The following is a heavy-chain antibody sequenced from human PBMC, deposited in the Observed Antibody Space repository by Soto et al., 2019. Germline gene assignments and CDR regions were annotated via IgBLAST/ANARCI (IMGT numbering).Heavy chain of an antibody. J-gene: IGHJ4*02. CDR3: ARCPIYCSGGSCYYTARFDY. CDR1: GGTFSSYT. D-gene: IGHD2-15*01. V-gene: IGHV1-69*02. Sequence: QVQLVQSGAEVKKPGSSVKVSCKASGGTFSSYTISWVRQAPGQGLEWMGRIIPILGIANYAQKFQGRVTITADKSTSKAYMELGSLRCEDTAVYYCARCPIYCSGGSCYYTARFDYWGQGTLVTVSS. CDR2: IIPILGIA.